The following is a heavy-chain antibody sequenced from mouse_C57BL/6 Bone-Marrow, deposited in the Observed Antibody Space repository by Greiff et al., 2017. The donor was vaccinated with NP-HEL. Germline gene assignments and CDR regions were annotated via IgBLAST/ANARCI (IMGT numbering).Heavy chain of an antibody. CDR3: ARSPYYGNYPYYAMDY. Sequence: VQLQESGPELVKPGASVKLSCKASGYTFTSYDINWVKQRPGQGLEWIGRIYPRDGSTKYNEKFKGKATLTVDTSSSTAYMELHSLTSEDSAVYFCARSPYYGNYPYYAMDYWGQGTSVTVSS. D-gene: IGHD2-10*01. V-gene: IGHV1-85*01. J-gene: IGHJ4*01. CDR2: IYPRDGST. CDR1: GYTFTSYD.